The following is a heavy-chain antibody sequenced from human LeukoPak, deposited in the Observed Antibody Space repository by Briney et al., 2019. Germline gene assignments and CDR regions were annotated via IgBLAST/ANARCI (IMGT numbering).Heavy chain of an antibody. CDR1: GYTFTGYY. J-gene: IGHJ4*02. Sequence: ASVKVSCKASGYTFTGYYMHWVRQAPGQGLEWMGWINPNSGGTNYAQKFQGRVTMTRDTSISTAYMELSRLRSDDTAVYYCARGSVVVPAAQIQYDYWGQGTLVTVSS. CDR2: INPNSGGT. D-gene: IGHD2-2*01. CDR3: ARGSVVVPAAQIQYDY. V-gene: IGHV1-2*02.